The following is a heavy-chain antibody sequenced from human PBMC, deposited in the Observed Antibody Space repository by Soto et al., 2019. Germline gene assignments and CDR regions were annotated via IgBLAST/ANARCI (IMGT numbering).Heavy chain of an antibody. CDR3: ARMGDVPYYYYGMDV. D-gene: IGHD3-16*01. CDR1: GYTFTSYG. V-gene: IGHV1-18*01. CDR2: INGYNGNT. Sequence: VKLVQSGAEVKKPGASVKVSCKASGYTFTSYGITWVRQAPGQGLEWLGWINGYNGNTNYAQKLQGRVTMTTDTSTSTAYMELRSLRSDDTAVYYCARMGDVPYYYYGMDVWGQGTTVTVSS. J-gene: IGHJ6*02.